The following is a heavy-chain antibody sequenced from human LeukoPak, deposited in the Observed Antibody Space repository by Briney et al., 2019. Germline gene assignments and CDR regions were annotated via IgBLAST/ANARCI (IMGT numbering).Heavy chain of an antibody. Sequence: SETLSLTCTVSGGSISHYYWSWIRQRPGKGLEWIGYIYYSGTTNYNHSLKSRVTISVDTSKNQFSLKLNSVTAADTAVYYCAREDPQTRVPEGMDVWGQGTTVTVSS. CDR3: AREDPQTRVPEGMDV. CDR2: IYYSGTT. D-gene: IGHD4/OR15-4a*01. V-gene: IGHV4-59*01. CDR1: GGSISHYY. J-gene: IGHJ6*02.